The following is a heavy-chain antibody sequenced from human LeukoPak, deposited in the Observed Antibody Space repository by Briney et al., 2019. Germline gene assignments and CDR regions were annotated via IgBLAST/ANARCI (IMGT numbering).Heavy chain of an antibody. Sequence: SETLSLTCAVYGGSFSGYYWSWIRQPPGKGLEWIGEINHGGSTNYNPSLKSRVTISVDTSKNQFSLKLSSVTAADTAVYYCARRRVRGVITYYYYMDVWGKGTTVTISS. CDR1: GGSFSGYY. J-gene: IGHJ6*03. CDR2: INHGGST. V-gene: IGHV4-34*01. D-gene: IGHD3-10*01. CDR3: ARRRVRGVITYYYYMDV.